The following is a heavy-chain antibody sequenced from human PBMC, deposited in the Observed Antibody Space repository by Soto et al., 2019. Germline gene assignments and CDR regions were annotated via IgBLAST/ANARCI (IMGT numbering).Heavy chain of an antibody. CDR1: GGSVRDGSYY. Sequence: SETLSLTCTVSGGSVRDGSYYWAWLRQPPGKGLEWIGHIYHSGSTIYNPSLKSRVTISVDTSKSQFSLNLNSMTAADTAVYYCAGYNWNYYFDPWGQGTLVTVSS. CDR2: IYHSGST. V-gene: IGHV4-61*01. D-gene: IGHD1-7*01. CDR3: AGYNWNYYFDP. J-gene: IGHJ5*02.